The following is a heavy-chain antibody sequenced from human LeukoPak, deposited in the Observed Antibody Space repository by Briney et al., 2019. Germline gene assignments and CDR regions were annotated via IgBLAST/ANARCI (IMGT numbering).Heavy chain of an antibody. J-gene: IGHJ3*02. CDR3: ARPRGYCSSTSCYGDAFDI. V-gene: IGHV3-21*01. Sequence: GGSPRLSCAASGFTFSSYSMNWVRQAPGKGLEWVSSISSSSSYIYYADSVKGRFTISRDNAKNSLYLQMNSLRAEDTAVYYCARPRGYCSSTSCYGDAFDIWGQGTMVTVSS. D-gene: IGHD2-2*01. CDR1: GFTFSSYS. CDR2: ISSSSSYI.